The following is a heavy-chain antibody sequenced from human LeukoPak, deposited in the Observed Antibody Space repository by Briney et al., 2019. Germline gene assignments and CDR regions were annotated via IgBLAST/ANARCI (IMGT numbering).Heavy chain of an antibody. J-gene: IGHJ4*02. CDR1: GGTFSSYA. CDR3: ASGPSYDWFDN. V-gene: IGHV1-69*04. D-gene: IGHD5-12*01. Sequence: AASVKVSCKASGGTFSSYAISWVRQAPGQGLEWMGRIIPILGIANYAQKFQGRVTITADKSTSTAYMELSSLRSEDTAVYYCASGPSYDWFDNWGQGTLVTVSS. CDR2: IIPILGIA.